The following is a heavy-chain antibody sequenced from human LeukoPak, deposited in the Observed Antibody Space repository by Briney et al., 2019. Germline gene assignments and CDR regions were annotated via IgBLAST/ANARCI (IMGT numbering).Heavy chain of an antibody. CDR3: ARVGRRGYSGYVKYWFDP. CDR1: GYTFTSYG. J-gene: IGHJ5*02. V-gene: IGHV1-18*01. Sequence: ASVKVSCKASGYTFTSYGISWVRQAPGQGLEWMGWISAYNGNTNYAQKLQGRVTMTTDTSTSTAYMELRSLRSDDTAVYYCARVGRRGYSGYVKYWFDPWGQGTLVTVSS. CDR2: ISAYNGNT. D-gene: IGHD5-12*01.